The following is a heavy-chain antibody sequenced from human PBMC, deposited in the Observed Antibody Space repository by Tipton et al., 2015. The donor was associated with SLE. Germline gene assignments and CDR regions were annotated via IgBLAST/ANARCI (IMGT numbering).Heavy chain of an antibody. D-gene: IGHD3-22*01. CDR1: GSSIGGYY. Sequence: TLSLTCTVSGSSIGGYYWNWIRQPPGKGLEWIGCIYSSESADYNPSLNSRVRISLDTSKNQLSLRLTSATPADTAVYYCASKYFYDSDGLRYWGQGTLVTVSS. J-gene: IGHJ4*02. V-gene: IGHV4-59*01. CDR3: ASKYFYDSDGLRY. CDR2: IYSSESA.